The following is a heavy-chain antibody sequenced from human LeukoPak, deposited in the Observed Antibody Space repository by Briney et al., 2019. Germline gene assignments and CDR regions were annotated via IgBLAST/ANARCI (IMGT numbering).Heavy chain of an antibody. D-gene: IGHD3-10*01. CDR3: AKVFEVRGARRPKDY. Sequence: GRSLRLSCAASGFTFSDYGMHWVRQAPGKGLAWVALISYDGGNKFYADSVRDRFTISRDNSKNTLFLQMNSLRTEDTAMYYCAKVFEVRGARRPKDYWGQGTLVIVSS. J-gene: IGHJ4*02. CDR2: ISYDGGNK. V-gene: IGHV3-30*18. CDR1: GFTFSDYG.